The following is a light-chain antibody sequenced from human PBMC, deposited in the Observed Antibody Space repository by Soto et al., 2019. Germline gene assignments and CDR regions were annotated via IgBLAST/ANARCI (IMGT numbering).Light chain of an antibody. CDR2: DAS. CDR3: QQRSVWPIT. V-gene: IGKV3-11*01. Sequence: EIVLTQSPGTLSLSPGERATLSCRASQSVSSYLAWYQQKPGQAPRLLIYDASNRATGIPARFSGSGSGTDFTLTISSLEPEDFAVYYCQQRSVWPITFGQGTRLEIK. CDR1: QSVSSY. J-gene: IGKJ5*01.